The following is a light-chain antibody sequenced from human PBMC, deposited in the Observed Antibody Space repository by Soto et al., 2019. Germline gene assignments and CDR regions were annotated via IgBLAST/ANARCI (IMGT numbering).Light chain of an antibody. Sequence: QSALTQPRSVSGSPGQSLTISCTGTSSDVGTYNYVSWYQQHPGKAPKLIIYDVSKRPSGVPDRFSGSKSGNTASLTISGLQADDEADYYCCSYAGSYTGVFGGGTTLTVL. J-gene: IGLJ3*02. V-gene: IGLV2-11*01. CDR2: DVS. CDR3: CSYAGSYTGV. CDR1: SSDVGTYNY.